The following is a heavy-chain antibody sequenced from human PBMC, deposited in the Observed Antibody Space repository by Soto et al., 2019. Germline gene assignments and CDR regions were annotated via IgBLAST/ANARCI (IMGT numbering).Heavy chain of an antibody. CDR3: TTGIHNR. V-gene: IGHV3-15*01. CDR2: IKSKADGGTT. Sequence: GGFLRLSCAGAGVMCSNAGVSWVRQTPGKGLEWVGRIKSKADGGTTDYAAPVEGRFIISRDDSKNTIYLQMNSLKTEDTAVYYCTTGIHNRWGQRVLVTVSS. D-gene: IGHD1-1*01. CDR1: GVMCSNAG. J-gene: IGHJ4*02.